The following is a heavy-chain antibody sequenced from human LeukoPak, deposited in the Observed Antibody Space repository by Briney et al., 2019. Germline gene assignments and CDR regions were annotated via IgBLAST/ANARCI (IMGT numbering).Heavy chain of an antibody. CDR1: GFTFNSYA. Sequence: SGGSLRLSCAASGFTFNSYAMSWVRQAPGKGLEWVSSISGSGDKTYYADSVKGRVTISRDNSKNTLYLPMTSLRAEDTAVYYCANVRGTVIVWGQGTLVTVSS. J-gene: IGHJ4*02. CDR3: ANVRGTVIV. D-gene: IGHD3-22*01. V-gene: IGHV3-23*01. CDR2: ISGSGDKT.